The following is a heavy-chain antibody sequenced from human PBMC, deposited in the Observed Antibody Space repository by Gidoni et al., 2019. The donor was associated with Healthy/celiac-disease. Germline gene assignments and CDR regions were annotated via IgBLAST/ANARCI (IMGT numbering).Heavy chain of an antibody. Sequence: QVQLVESGGGVVQPGRSLRISCAASGFTFSSYAVHWVRQATGKGLEWVAVISYDGSNKYYADSVKGRFTISRDNSKNTLYLQMNSLRAEDTAVYYCARGGPVPRPYYDILTGGTDYWGQGTLVTVSS. D-gene: IGHD3-9*01. J-gene: IGHJ4*02. CDR2: ISYDGSNK. CDR3: ARGGPVPRPYYDILTGGTDY. CDR1: GFTFSSYA. V-gene: IGHV3-30-3*01.